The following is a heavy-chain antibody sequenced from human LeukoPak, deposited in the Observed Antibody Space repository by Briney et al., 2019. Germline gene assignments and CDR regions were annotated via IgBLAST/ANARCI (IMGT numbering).Heavy chain of an antibody. CDR3: GRLGGATGTTGYFDY. CDR2: VYHSGST. D-gene: IGHD1-1*01. Sequence: YPSETLSLTCAASGFSISSGYYCGWIRQPPGKGLECIGIVYHSGSTYYNPSLKSRFTISVDTSKNHLSLQLNSVTAAYTAVYYWGRLGGATGTTGYFDYWGKGTLVSVSS. V-gene: IGHV4-38-2*01. CDR1: GFSISSGYY. J-gene: IGHJ4*02.